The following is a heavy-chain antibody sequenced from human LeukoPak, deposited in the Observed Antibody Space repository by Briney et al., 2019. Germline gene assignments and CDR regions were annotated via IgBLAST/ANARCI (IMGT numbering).Heavy chain of an antibody. CDR3: ARANNYGDHRDGYDYFDY. CDR2: IWNDASKE. D-gene: IGHD4-17*01. CDR1: GFSFSIYG. J-gene: IGHJ4*02. Sequence: TGGSLRLSCAASGFSFSIYGMHWVRQTPDKDLEWVAVIWNDASKEDYADSVKGRFTISRDMSKSTVFLQMDSLRAEDTAVYYCARANNYGDHRDGYDYFDYWGQGTLVTVSS. V-gene: IGHV3-33*08.